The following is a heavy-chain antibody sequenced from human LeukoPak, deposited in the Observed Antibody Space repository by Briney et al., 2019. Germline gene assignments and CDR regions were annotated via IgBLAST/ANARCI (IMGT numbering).Heavy chain of an antibody. CDR2: IKQDGREK. CDR1: GFTFSDYS. Sequence: PGGPLRLSCAASGFTFSDYSTNWVRQAPGKGLEWVANIKQDGREKYYVDSVKGRFTISRDNDKNSLYLQMNSLRVEDTAVYYCARDPKRRDGYNYYWGQGTLVTVSS. J-gene: IGHJ4*02. D-gene: IGHD5-24*01. V-gene: IGHV3-7*01. CDR3: ARDPKRRDGYNYY.